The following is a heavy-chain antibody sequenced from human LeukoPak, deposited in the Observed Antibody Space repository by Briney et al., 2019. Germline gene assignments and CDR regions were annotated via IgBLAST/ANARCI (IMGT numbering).Heavy chain of an antibody. V-gene: IGHV1-2*04. J-gene: IGHJ4*02. D-gene: IGHD4-17*01. CDR3: TTAYGDYEGGYFDY. CDR2: INPNSGGT. CDR1: GYTFTGYY. Sequence: ASVKVSCKASGYTFTGYYIHWVRQAPGQGLEWMGWINPNSGGTNYTQKFQGWVTMTRDTSISTAYMELSRLRSDDTAVYYCTTAYGDYEGGYFDYWGQGTLVTVSS.